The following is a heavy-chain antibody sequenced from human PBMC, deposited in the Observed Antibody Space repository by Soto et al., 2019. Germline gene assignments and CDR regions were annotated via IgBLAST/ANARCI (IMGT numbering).Heavy chain of an antibody. CDR2: ISGSGGST. J-gene: IGHJ4*02. CDR1: GFTFSSYA. Sequence: GGSLRLSCAASGFTFSSYAMSWVRQAPGKGLEWVSAISGSGGSTYYADSVKGRFTISRDNSKNTLYLQMNSLRAEDTAVYYCAKDGGWELFVWYFDYWGQGTLVTVSS. CDR3: AKDGGWELFVWYFDY. V-gene: IGHV3-23*01. D-gene: IGHD1-26*01.